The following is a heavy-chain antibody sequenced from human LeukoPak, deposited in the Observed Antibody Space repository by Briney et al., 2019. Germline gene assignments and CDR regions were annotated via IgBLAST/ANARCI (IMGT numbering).Heavy chain of an antibody. J-gene: IGHJ5*02. CDR2: ISRSSSYI. D-gene: IGHD3-16*01. V-gene: IGHV3-21*01. Sequence: KPGGFLRLSCAASGFTFSGYSVNGGRQAPGKGLEWVSTISRSSSYIYYADSVKGRFTISRDNAKKSLFLKMNSLRAEDTAVYYCARGGDKRLARNWFDPWGQGTVVTVSS. CDR3: ARGGDKRLARNWFDP. CDR1: GFTFSGYS.